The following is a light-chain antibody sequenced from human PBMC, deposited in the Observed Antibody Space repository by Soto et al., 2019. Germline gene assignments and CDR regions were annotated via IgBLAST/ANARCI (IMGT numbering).Light chain of an antibody. Sequence: VLTQSPVTLSLSPVERATLSCRASQSFRGLLAWYQQKPGQAPRLLIYDAYNRATGIPPRFSGSGSGTDFTLTISSLEPEDSAVYYCQQRHMWPITFGQGTRLENK. J-gene: IGKJ5*01. CDR3: QQRHMWPIT. CDR1: QSFRGL. V-gene: IGKV3-11*01. CDR2: DAY.